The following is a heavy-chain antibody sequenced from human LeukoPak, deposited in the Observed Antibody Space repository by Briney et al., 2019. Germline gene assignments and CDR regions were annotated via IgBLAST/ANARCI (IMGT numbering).Heavy chain of an antibody. CDR1: GFTFNDYY. V-gene: IGHV3-11*04. J-gene: IGHJ4*02. CDR3: ATLTLFSITMVRGVITDY. Sequence: PGGSLRLSCAASGFTFNDYYMIWIRQVPGQGLEWVSYISSSSSTIYYADSVKGRFTISRDNAKNSLYLQMNSLRAEDTAVYYCATLTLFSITMVRGVITDYWGQGTLVTVSS. D-gene: IGHD3-10*01. CDR2: ISSSSSTI.